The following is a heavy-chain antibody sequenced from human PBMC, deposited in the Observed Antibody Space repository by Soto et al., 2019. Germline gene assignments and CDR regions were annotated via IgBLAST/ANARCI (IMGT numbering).Heavy chain of an antibody. CDR3: ARGLLLGDGELSPRGDHYYYIDV. Sequence: QVQLQQWGAGLLKPSETLSLTCAVYGGSFSGYYWSWIRQPPGKGLEWIGEINHSGSTNYNPSLKSRVTISEDTSKNQFSLKLSSVTAADTAVYYCARGLLLGDGELSPRGDHYYYIDVWSKATTVTVSS. CDR1: GGSFSGYY. V-gene: IGHV4-34*01. CDR2: INHSGST. D-gene: IGHD3-10*01. J-gene: IGHJ6*03.